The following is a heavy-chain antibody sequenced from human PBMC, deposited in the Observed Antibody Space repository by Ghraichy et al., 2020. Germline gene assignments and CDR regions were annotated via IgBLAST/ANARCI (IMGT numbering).Heavy chain of an antibody. V-gene: IGHV3-11*01. CDR1: GFTFSDYY. Sequence: GGSLRLSCAASGFTFSDYYMSWIRQAPGKGLQWVSYISSSGSIIYYADSVKGRFTVSRDNAKNSLYLQVNSLRAEDTAVYFCAGSRGRAERMRILQWLLNEFVHVLRQRPTVTLSS. CDR2: ISSSGSII. CDR3: AGSRGRAERMRILQWLLNEFVHV. J-gene: IGHJ6*02. D-gene: IGHD3-3*01.